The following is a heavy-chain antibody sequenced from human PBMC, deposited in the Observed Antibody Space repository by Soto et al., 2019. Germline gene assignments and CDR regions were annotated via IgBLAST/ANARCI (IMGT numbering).Heavy chain of an antibody. Sequence: QVQLVQSGAEGKKPGASVKVSCKASGYTFTSYGISWVRQAPGQGLEWMGWISVYNGNINYAQKVQVRLTMTTDTSTSTAYMQLRSLRSDDTAVYYCARSEKWVTGNMGGYWGQGTLVTVHS. V-gene: IGHV1-18*04. J-gene: IGHJ4*02. CDR3: ARSEKWVTGNMGGY. CDR2: ISVYNGNI. CDR1: GYTFTSYG. D-gene: IGHD1-20*01.